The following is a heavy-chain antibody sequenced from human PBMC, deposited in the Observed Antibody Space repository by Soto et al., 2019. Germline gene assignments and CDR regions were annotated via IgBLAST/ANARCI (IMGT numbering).Heavy chain of an antibody. V-gene: IGHV4-31*03. J-gene: IGHJ5*02. CDR1: GGSISSGGYY. D-gene: IGHD6-6*01. CDR3: ARAGHSSSSEGENRFDP. CDR2: IYYSGST. Sequence: PSETLSLTCTVSGGSISSGGYYWSWIRQHPGKGLEWIGYIYYSGSTYFNPSLKSRLTISVDTSKNQFSLQLSSVTAAETAVYYCARAGHSSSSEGENRFDPWGQGTLVTVSS.